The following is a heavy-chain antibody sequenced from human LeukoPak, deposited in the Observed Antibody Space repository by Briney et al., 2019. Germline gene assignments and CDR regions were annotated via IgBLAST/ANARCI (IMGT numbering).Heavy chain of an antibody. CDR1: GGSISSSSYY. J-gene: IGHJ4*02. Sequence: SETLSLTCTVPGGSISSSSYYWGWIRQPPGKGLDWIGIIYYSGSTYYNPSLKSRVTISVDTSKNQFSLKLSSVTAADTAVYYCARLMRSDFDYWGQGTLVTVSS. V-gene: IGHV4-39*01. CDR2: IYYSGST. D-gene: IGHD3-16*01. CDR3: ARLMRSDFDY.